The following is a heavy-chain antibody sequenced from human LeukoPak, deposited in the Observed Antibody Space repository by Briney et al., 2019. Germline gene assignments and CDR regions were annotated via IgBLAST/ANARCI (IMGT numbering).Heavy chain of an antibody. CDR3: TILNPYGDSFDY. CDR2: MNPNSGNT. J-gene: IGHJ4*02. V-gene: IGHV1-8*03. D-gene: IGHD4-17*01. Sequence: ASVKVSCKASGYTFTSYDINWVRQATGQGLEWMGWMNPNSGNTGYAQKFQGRVTITRNTSISTAYMELSSLRSEDTAVYYCTILNPYGDSFDYWGQGTLVTVSS. CDR1: GYTFTSYD.